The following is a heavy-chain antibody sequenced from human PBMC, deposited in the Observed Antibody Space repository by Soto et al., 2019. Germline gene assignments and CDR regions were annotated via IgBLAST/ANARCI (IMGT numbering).Heavy chain of an antibody. V-gene: IGHV4-59*11. Sequence: QVQLQESGPGLVTPSETLSLTCSVSGGSITGHYWNWIRQPPGKGLEWIGYIYHSGSTTYNPSLRSRVTISVDSSKNQSSLKLSSVTAADTAMYYCAKLYSTSWFGNWFDSWGQGSLVTVSS. D-gene: IGHD2-2*01. J-gene: IGHJ5*01. CDR1: GGSITGHY. CDR3: AKLYSTSWFGNWFDS. CDR2: IYHSGST.